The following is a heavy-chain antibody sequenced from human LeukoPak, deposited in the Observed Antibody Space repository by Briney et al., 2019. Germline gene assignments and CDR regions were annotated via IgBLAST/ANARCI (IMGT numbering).Heavy chain of an antibody. V-gene: IGHV3-23*01. CDR2: ISGSGGST. CDR3: VRDNYYRMDV. J-gene: IGHJ6*04. D-gene: IGHD3-10*01. CDR1: GFTFSSYA. Sequence: GGSLRLSCAASGFTFSSYAMSWVRQAPGKGLEWVSAISGSGGSTYYADSVKGRFTISRDNAKNTLYLQMNSLKDEDAAVYYCVRDNYYRMDVWGKGTTVTVSS.